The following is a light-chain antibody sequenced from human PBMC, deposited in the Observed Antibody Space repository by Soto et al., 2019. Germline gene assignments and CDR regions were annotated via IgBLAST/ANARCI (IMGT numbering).Light chain of an antibody. Sequence: DIQMPQAPSSLSAAVGDRVTITCQARQKINNYLNWYQQKPGRAPKLLIYDASNLEAGVPSRFRGSGSGTDFTFTISRLQTEDIATYYCQQYLNLHPFGPGIRLEI. J-gene: IGKJ5*01. CDR1: QKINNY. CDR3: QQYLNLHP. CDR2: DAS. V-gene: IGKV1-33*01.